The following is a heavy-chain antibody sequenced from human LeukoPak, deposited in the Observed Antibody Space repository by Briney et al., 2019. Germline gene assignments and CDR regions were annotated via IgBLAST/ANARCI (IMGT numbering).Heavy chain of an antibody. D-gene: IGHD5-12*01. CDR1: GFTFSSYE. V-gene: IGHV3-48*03. Sequence: PGGSLRLSCAASGFTFSSYEMNWVRQAPGKGLEWISYISASGTITHYADSVEGRFTISRDNAKNSLYLQMNSLRAEDTAVYYCASESGYSGYDPSNYWGQGTLVTVSS. CDR3: ASESGYSGYDPSNY. CDR2: ISASGTIT. J-gene: IGHJ4*02.